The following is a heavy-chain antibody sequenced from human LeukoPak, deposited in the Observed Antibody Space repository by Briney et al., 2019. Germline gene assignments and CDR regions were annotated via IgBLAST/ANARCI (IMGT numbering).Heavy chain of an antibody. CDR1: GGSISSGGYY. V-gene: IGHV4-31*03. CDR3: ASRPRPYYYDSSGYYDP. CDR2: IYYSGST. D-gene: IGHD3-22*01. Sequence: SQTLSLTCTVSGGSISSGGYYWSWIRQHPGKGLEWIGYIYYSGSTYYNPSLKSRVTISVDTSKNQFSLKLSSVTAADTAVYYCASRPRPYYYDSSGYYDPWGQGTLVTVSS. J-gene: IGHJ5*02.